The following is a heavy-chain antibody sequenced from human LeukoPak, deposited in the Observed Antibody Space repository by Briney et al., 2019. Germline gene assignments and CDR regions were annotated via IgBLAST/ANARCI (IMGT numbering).Heavy chain of an antibody. CDR1: GGSISSITYY. Sequence: PSETLSLTCTVSGGSISSITYYWGWTRQPPGKGLEWIGSIHYSGSSYYNPSLKSRVTISGDMSKNQFSLKLSSVTAADTAVYYCSQVNYYYTMDVWGQGTTVTVSS. V-gene: IGHV4-39*01. J-gene: IGHJ6*02. CDR2: IHYSGSS. CDR3: SQVNYYYTMDV.